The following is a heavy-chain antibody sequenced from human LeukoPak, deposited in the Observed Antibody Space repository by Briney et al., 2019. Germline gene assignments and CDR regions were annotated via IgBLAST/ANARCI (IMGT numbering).Heavy chain of an antibody. V-gene: IGHV1-69*05. D-gene: IGHD2-8*01. CDR2: IIPIFGTA. J-gene: IGHJ4*02. CDR3: AREGLSGYCTNGVCSQFDY. CDR1: GGTFSSYA. Sequence: GSSVTVSCKASGGTFSSYAISWVRQAPGQGLEWMGGIIPIFGTANYAQKFQGRVTITTDESTSTAYMELSSLRSEDTAVYYCAREGLSGYCTNGVCSQFDYWGQGTLVTVSS.